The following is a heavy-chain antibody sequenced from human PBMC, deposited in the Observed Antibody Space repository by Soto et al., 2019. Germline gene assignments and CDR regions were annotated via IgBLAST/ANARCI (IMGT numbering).Heavy chain of an antibody. CDR3: AHRPGVGGGFDY. CDR2: IYWDDDK. V-gene: IGHV2-5*02. CDR1: GFSLSTSGVG. J-gene: IGHJ4*02. D-gene: IGHD2-2*01. Sequence: QITLKESGPTLVKPTQTLTLTCTFSGFSLSTSGVGVGWIRQPPGKALEWLALIYWDDDKRYSPSLKSRPTIPKDPSKNQVVLTMTHLDPVDPATYYSAHRPGVGGGFDYWGQGTLVTVSS.